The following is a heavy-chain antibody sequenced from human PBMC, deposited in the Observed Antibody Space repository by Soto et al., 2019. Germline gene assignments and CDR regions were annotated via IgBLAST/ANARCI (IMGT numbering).Heavy chain of an antibody. CDR2: ISYDGSNK. J-gene: IGHJ6*02. CDR1: GFTFSSYG. V-gene: IGHV3-30*18. CDR3: AKSLGIYYYYGMDV. Sequence: LRLSCAASGFTFSSYGMHWVRQAPGKGLEWVAVISYDGSNKYYADSVKGRFTISRDNSKNTLYLQMNSLRAEDTAVYYCAKSLGIYYYYGMDVWGQGTTVTVSS.